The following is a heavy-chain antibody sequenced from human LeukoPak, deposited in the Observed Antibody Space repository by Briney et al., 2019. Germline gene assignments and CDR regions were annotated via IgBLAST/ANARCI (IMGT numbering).Heavy chain of an antibody. D-gene: IGHD6-13*01. J-gene: IGHJ4*02. Sequence: PSETLSLTCTVSGGSISSSSYYWGWIRQRPGKGLEWIGTIYYSGSTYYNPSLKSRVTLSVDTSKNQFSLKLSSVTAADTAVYYCARRVQQLGYFDYWGQGTLVTVSS. CDR2: IYYSGST. CDR3: ARRVQQLGYFDY. CDR1: GGSISSSSYY. V-gene: IGHV4-39*01.